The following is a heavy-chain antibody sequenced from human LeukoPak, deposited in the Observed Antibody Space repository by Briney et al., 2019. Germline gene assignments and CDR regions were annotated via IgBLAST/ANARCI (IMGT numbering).Heavy chain of an antibody. V-gene: IGHV3-7*01. Sequence: PGGSLRLSCAASGFIFSSYWMSWVRQAPGKGLEWVASIKEDGSEKYYVDSVKGRFTISRDNAKNSVYLQMNSLRADDTAVYYCARDWSDGFDYWGQGTLVTVSS. J-gene: IGHJ4*02. CDR3: ARDWSDGFDY. CDR1: GFIFSSYW. D-gene: IGHD3-3*01. CDR2: IKEDGSEK.